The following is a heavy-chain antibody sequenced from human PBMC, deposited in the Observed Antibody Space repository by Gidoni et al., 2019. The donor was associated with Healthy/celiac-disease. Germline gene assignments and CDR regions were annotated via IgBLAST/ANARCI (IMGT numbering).Heavy chain of an antibody. D-gene: IGHD2-2*01. V-gene: IGHV3-11*01. J-gene: IGHJ6*03. CDR1: GFTFRAYD. Sequence: QVQLVESGGGLVKHGGSLRLSCAASGFTFRAYDMGWIRQAPGKGLEWVSYISSSGSTIYYADSVKGRFTISRDNAKNSLYLQMNSLRAEDTAVYYCARSEYCSSTSCLTQYYYYYMDVWGKGTTVTVSS. CDR3: ARSEYCSSTSCLTQYYYYYMDV. CDR2: ISSSGSTI.